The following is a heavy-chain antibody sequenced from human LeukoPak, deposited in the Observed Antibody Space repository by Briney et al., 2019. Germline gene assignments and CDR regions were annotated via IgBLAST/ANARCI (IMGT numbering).Heavy chain of an antibody. CDR2: IYHSGST. J-gene: IGHJ4*02. V-gene: IGHV4-30-2*01. D-gene: IGHD2-15*01. CDR3: ASQERYCSGGSCYSFDY. Sequence: PSETLSLTCTVSGGSISSGGYYWSWIRQPPGKGLEWIGYIYHSGSTYYNPSLKSRVTISVDRSKNQFSLKLSSVTAADTAVYYCASQERYCSGGSCYSFDYWGQGTLVTVSS. CDR1: GGSISSGGYY.